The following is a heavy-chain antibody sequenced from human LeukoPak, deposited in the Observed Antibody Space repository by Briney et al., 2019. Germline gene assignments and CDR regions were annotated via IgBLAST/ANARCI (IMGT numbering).Heavy chain of an antibody. V-gene: IGHV4-59*08. CDR3: ARGHPRLDV. Sequence: KPSEPLSLTCNVSGGSIRNYHWSWIRQSPGKGLEWIGYISYSGTTNNHPPLKRRATISVATSKNQVSLKVTSLTAADTAVYYCARGHPRLDVWGQGTTVTVSS. J-gene: IGHJ6*02. CDR1: GGSIRNYH. CDR2: ISYSGTT.